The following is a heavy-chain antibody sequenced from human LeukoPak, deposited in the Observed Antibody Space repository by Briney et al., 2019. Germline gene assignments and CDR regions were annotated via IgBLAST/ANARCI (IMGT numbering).Heavy chain of an antibody. CDR1: GFTFSSYA. J-gene: IGHJ4*02. CDR2: IRGSGGST. V-gene: IGHV3-23*01. CDR3: AKGGGAYYSDSSTYSAPFEH. D-gene: IGHD3-22*01. Sequence: AGGSLRLSCAASGFTFSSYAINWVRQAPGKGLDWVSGIRGSGGSTYYADPVKGRFTISRDNSKNTLYLQMNSLRAEDTAVYYCAKGGGAYYSDSSTYSAPFEHWGQGTLVTVSS.